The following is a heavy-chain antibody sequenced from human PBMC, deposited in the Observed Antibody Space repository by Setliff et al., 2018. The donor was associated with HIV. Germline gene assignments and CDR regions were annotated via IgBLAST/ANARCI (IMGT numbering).Heavy chain of an antibody. CDR3: ARVRRDGNSFDD. CDR1: GYSISSGYY. CDR2: IYHSGST. D-gene: IGHD4-4*01. V-gene: IGHV4-38-2*02. Sequence: SETLSLTCTVSGYSISSGYYWGWIRQPPGKGLEWIGSIYHSGSTYYNPSLRSRVTISLDTSKNQFSLKLSSVTAADTAVYFCARVRRDGNSFDDWGQGTPVTVSS. J-gene: IGHJ4*02.